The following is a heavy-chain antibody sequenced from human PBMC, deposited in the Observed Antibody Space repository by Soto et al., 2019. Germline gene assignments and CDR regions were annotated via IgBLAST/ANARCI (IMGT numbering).Heavy chain of an antibody. Sequence: EVQLLESGGGLVQPGGSLRLSCAASGFTFSNYAMSWVRQAPGKGLEWVSAISGSGGSTYYADSVKGRFTIARDNAKNALYLQMNSLRPEDTAVYYCAKGASGYYYYGMDVWGQGTTVTVSS. D-gene: IGHD3-10*01. CDR1: GFTFSNYA. CDR2: ISGSGGST. V-gene: IGHV3-23*01. CDR3: AKGASGYYYYGMDV. J-gene: IGHJ6*02.